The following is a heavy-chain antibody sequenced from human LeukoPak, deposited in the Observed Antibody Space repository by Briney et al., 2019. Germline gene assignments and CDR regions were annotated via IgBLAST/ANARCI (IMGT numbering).Heavy chain of an antibody. CDR3: ARDGGGEYYFDY. CDR2: IYYSGST. CDR1: GGSISSYY. D-gene: IGHD3-16*01. V-gene: IGHV4-59*01. J-gene: IGHJ4*02. Sequence: SETLSLTCTVSGGSISSYYWSWIRQPPGKGLDWIGYIYYSGSTNYNPSLKSRVTISVDTSKNQFSLKLSSVTAADTAVYYCARDGGGEYYFDYWGQGTLVTVSS.